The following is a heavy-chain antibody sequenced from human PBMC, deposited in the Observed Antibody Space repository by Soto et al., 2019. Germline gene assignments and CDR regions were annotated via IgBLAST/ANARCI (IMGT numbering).Heavy chain of an antibody. Sequence: EVQLLESGGGLVHPGGSLRLSCAASGFTFSSYAMSWVRQAPGKGLEWVSAISGSGGSTYYADSVKGRFTISRDNSKNTLYLQMNSLRAEDTAVYYCAGHHSGSYPFDYWGQGTLVTVSS. CDR3: AGHHSGSYPFDY. CDR2: ISGSGGST. D-gene: IGHD1-26*01. V-gene: IGHV3-23*01. CDR1: GFTFSSYA. J-gene: IGHJ4*02.